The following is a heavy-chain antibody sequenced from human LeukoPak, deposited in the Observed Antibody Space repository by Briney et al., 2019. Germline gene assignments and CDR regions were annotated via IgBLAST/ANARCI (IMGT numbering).Heavy chain of an antibody. CDR1: GYRFTNYW. J-gene: IGHJ4*02. CDR2: IYPGDSDT. Sequence: GESLKISCKGSGYRFTNYWIGWVRQMPGKGLEWMGIIYPGDSDTRYSPSFQGQVTISADKSISTAYLQWSSLKASDTAMYYGARADYNWNLLGDYWGQGTLVTVSS. V-gene: IGHV5-51*01. D-gene: IGHD1-7*01. CDR3: ARADYNWNLLGDY.